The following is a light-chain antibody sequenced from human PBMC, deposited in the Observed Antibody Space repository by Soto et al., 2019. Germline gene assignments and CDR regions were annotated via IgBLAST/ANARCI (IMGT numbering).Light chain of an antibody. CDR1: QRVSSNY. V-gene: IGKV3-20*01. CDR2: GAS. CDR3: QCNGSSLSIT. Sequence: EIVLTQSPGTLSLSPGERATLSCRARQRVSSNYLAWYQQKPGQAPRLLIYGASSRATGIPDRFSGSGSGTDFTLTISRLEPEDFAVYYCQCNGSSLSITFGQGTRLEIK. J-gene: IGKJ5*01.